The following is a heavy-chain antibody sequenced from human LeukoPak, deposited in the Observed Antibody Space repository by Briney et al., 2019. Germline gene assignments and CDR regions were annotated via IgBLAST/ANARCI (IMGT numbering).Heavy chain of an antibody. J-gene: IGHJ4*02. CDR1: GGSISSYS. Sequence: SETLSLTCTVSGGSISSYSWSWIRQPPGKGLEWIGYIYYSGSTNYNPSLKSRVTISVDTSKNQFSLKLSSVTAADTAVYYCARGADSSGYYSIFYFDYWGQGTLVTVSS. CDR2: IYYSGST. V-gene: IGHV4-59*01. D-gene: IGHD3-22*01. CDR3: ARGADSSGYYSIFYFDY.